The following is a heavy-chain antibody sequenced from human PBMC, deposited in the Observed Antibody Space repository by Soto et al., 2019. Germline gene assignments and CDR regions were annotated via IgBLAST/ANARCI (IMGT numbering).Heavy chain of an antibody. CDR2: IIDSGGST. CDR1: GFTFSSCA. Sequence: EVQLLESGGGLVQPGGSLRLSCAASGFTFSSCAMGWVRQAPGKGLEWVSDIIDSGGSTYYADSVKGRFPISRDNSKSTLYLQMNSLRAEDTALYYCAKGRSYYYYYGVDVWGQGTTVTVSS. CDR3: AKGRSYYYYYGVDV. J-gene: IGHJ6*02. V-gene: IGHV3-23*01.